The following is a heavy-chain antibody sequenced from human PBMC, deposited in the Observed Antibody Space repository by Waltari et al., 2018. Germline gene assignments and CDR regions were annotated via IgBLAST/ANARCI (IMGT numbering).Heavy chain of an antibody. CDR1: GGSFSGYY. CDR3: ASRYCSGGSCSQDYYYYGMDV. Sequence: QVQLQQWGAGLLKPSETLSLTCAVYGGSFSGYYWSWIRQPPGKGLEWIGEINHSGSTNYNPSLKSRVTISVDTSKNQFSLKLSSVTAADTAVYYCASRYCSGGSCSQDYYYYGMDVWGQGTTVTVSS. D-gene: IGHD2-15*01. V-gene: IGHV4-34*01. J-gene: IGHJ6*02. CDR2: INHSGST.